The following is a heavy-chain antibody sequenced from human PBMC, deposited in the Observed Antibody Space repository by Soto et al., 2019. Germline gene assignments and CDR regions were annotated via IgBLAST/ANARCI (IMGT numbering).Heavy chain of an antibody. J-gene: IGHJ4*02. CDR2: IYYSGST. Sequence: SETLSLTCTVSGGSISSYYWSWIRQPPGKGLEWIGYIYYSGSTNYNPSLKSRVTISVDTSKNQFSLKLSSVTAADTAVYYCARASSSTVVDYWGQGTLVTVSS. CDR3: ARASSSTVVDY. V-gene: IGHV4-59*01. D-gene: IGHD6-13*01. CDR1: GGSISSYY.